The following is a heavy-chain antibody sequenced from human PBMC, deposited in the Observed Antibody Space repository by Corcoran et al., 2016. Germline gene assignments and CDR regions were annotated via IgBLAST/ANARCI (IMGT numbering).Heavy chain of an antibody. Sequence: QVQLVQSGAEVKKPGSSVKVSCKASGGTFSSYAISWVRQAPGQGLEWMGGITPIFGTANYAQKFQAKVPITAAESTSTAYMELSSLRSEDTAVYYQASPNCSSTSCYVYYYYGMDVWGQGTTVTVSS. J-gene: IGHJ6*02. CDR2: ITPIFGTA. D-gene: IGHD2-2*01. V-gene: IGHV1-69*01. CDR3: ASPNCSSTSCYVYYYYGMDV. CDR1: GGTFSSYA.